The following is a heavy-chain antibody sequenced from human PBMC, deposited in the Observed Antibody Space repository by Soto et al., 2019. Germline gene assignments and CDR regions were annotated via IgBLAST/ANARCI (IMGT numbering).Heavy chain of an antibody. CDR2: INTGNGNT. Sequence: QVQLLQSGAEVKKPGASVKASCKASGYTFTTYAIHWVRQAPGQRLEWMGWINTGNGNTRYSQKFQGRLTITRDTTAKAAYIEQSSLRSEDTAVYYCARDLTTVTHPFDYWGQGTLVTVSS. CDR1: GYTFTTYA. V-gene: IGHV1-3*04. D-gene: IGHD4-17*01. CDR3: ARDLTTVTHPFDY. J-gene: IGHJ4*02.